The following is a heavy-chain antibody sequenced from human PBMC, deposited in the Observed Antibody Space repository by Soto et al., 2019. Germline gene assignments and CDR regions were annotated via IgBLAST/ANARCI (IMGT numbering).Heavy chain of an antibody. V-gene: IGHV6-1*01. Sequence: SQTLSLTCAISGDSVSSNSAAWNWIRQSPSRGLEWLGRTYYRSKWYNDYAVSVKSRITINPDTSKNQFSLQLNSVTPEDTAVFYCARLACSGGSCYSFGYFDYWGQGTLVTVSS. D-gene: IGHD2-15*01. CDR1: GDSVSSNSAA. CDR3: ARLACSGGSCYSFGYFDY. J-gene: IGHJ4*02. CDR2: TYYRSKWYN.